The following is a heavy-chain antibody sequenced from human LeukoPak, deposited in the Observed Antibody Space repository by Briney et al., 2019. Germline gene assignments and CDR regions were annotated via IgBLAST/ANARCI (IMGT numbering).Heavy chain of an antibody. Sequence: GGSLRLSCAASGFTFSDYNMNWVRQAPGKGLEWISYISTTSSTIYYADSVKGRFTISRDNARNSLYLHMNSLRAEGTAVYSCPSSRVSGDWYFDLWGRGTLVTVSS. V-gene: IGHV3-48*04. D-gene: IGHD3-10*01. CDR3: PSSRVSGDWYFDL. CDR2: ISTTSSTI. CDR1: GFTFSDYN. J-gene: IGHJ2*01.